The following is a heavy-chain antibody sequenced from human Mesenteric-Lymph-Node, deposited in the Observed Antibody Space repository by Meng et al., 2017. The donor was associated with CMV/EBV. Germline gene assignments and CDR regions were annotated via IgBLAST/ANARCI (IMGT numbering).Heavy chain of an antibody. Sequence: GESLKISCAASGFTFSSYWMSWVRQAPGKGLEWVANIKQDGSEKYYVDSVKGRFTISRDNAKNSLYLQMNSLRAEDTAVYYCARGGYCSSTSCSGWFDPWGQGTLVTVSS. V-gene: IGHV3-7*01. J-gene: IGHJ5*02. CDR1: GFTFSSYW. D-gene: IGHD2-2*01. CDR2: IKQDGSEK. CDR3: ARGGYCSSTSCSGWFDP.